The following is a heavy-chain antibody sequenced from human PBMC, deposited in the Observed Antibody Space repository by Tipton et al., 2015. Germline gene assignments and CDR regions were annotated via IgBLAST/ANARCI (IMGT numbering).Heavy chain of an antibody. Sequence: TLSLTCTVSGGSISNSNYYWGWIRQPPGKGLEWIGSLSYSGKTDYNPPLRSRVTISVDTSKNQFSLRLSSVTAADTAVYYCARSLFPETAGLGNWFDPWGQGTLVTVSS. CDR1: GGSISNSNYY. CDR2: LSYSGKT. D-gene: IGHD6-13*01. V-gene: IGHV4-39*01. J-gene: IGHJ5*02. CDR3: ARSLFPETAGLGNWFDP.